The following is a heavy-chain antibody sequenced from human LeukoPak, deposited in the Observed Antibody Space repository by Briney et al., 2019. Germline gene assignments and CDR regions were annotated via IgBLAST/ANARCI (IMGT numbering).Heavy chain of an antibody. CDR1: GFNVSSNY. Sequence: GGSLRLSCAASGFNVSSNYMTWIRQAPGKGLEWVSLIYGADAAYYAESVRGRFMISRDNLKNTLFLQMNSLRVEDTAVYYCVTSTGQEFIPYDYWGQGTHVTVSS. J-gene: IGHJ4*02. V-gene: IGHV3-66*02. D-gene: IGHD3-10*01. CDR2: IYGADAA. CDR3: VTSTGQEFIPYDY.